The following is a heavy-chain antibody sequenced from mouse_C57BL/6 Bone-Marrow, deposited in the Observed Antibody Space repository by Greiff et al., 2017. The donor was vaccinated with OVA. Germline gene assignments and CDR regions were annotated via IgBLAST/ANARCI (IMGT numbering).Heavy chain of an antibody. J-gene: IGHJ1*03. CDR2: ISSGGSYT. D-gene: IGHD1-1*01. CDR1: GFTFSSYG. Sequence: EVKLQESGGDLVKPGGSLKLSCAASGFTFSSYGMSWVRQTPDKRLEWVATISSGGSYTYYPDSVKGRFTISRDNAKNTLYLQMSSLKSEDTAMYYCARHYYGSYWYFDVWGTGTTVTVSS. CDR3: ARHYYGSYWYFDV. V-gene: IGHV5-6*01.